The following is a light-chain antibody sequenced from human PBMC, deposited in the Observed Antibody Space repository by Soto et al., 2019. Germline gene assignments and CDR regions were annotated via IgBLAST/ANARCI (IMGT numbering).Light chain of an antibody. Sequence: QSALTQPRSVSGSPGQSVTISCTGTSSDVGGYNYVSWYQQHPGKAPKLMIYDVSKRPSGVPDRFSGSKSGNTASLTISRLQAEDEADYYCCSYAGSYTLVFGGGTKVTVL. CDR3: CSYAGSYTLV. V-gene: IGLV2-11*01. CDR2: DVS. CDR1: SSDVGGYNY. J-gene: IGLJ2*01.